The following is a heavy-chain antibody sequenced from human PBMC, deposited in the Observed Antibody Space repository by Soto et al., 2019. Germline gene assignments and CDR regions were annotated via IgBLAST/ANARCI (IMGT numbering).Heavy chain of an antibody. J-gene: IGHJ5*02. V-gene: IGHV3-23*01. CDR2: ISASGGTT. CDR1: GFTFTSYA. Sequence: EVQLLESGGDLVHPGGSLSLSCAASGFTFTSYAMTWVRQAPEKGLEWVSSISASGGTTYYTDSVKGRFTISRDNSKNTRFLQMNSLRAEDTAVYYCAKAWGWFDPWGQGTLVTVS. D-gene: IGHD3-16*01. CDR3: AKAWGWFDP.